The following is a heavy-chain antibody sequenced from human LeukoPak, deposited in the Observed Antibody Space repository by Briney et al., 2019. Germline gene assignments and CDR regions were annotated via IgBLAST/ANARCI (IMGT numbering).Heavy chain of an antibody. V-gene: IGHV4-34*01. D-gene: IGHD3-3*01. CDR2: INHSGST. J-gene: IGHJ4*02. CDR1: GGPFSGYY. Sequence: SETLSLTCAVYGGPFSGYYWSWIRQPPGKGLEWIGEINHSGSTNYNPSLKSRVTISVDTSKNQFSLKLSSVTAADTAVYYCARLNYDFWSGYIFDYWGQGTLVTVSS. CDR3: ARLNYDFWSGYIFDY.